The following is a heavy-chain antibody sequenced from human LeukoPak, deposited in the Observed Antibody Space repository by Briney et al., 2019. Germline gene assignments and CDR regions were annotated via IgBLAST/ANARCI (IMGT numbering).Heavy chain of an antibody. CDR2: ISSSSGTI. CDR3: AIHTGGFDY. Sequence: GGSLRLSCAASGFPFSSYTMNWVRQAPGKGLEWVSYISSSSGTIYYADSVKGRFTISRDNSKNTLYLQMNSLRAEDTAVYYCAIHTGGFDYWGQGTLVTVSS. J-gene: IGHJ4*02. CDR1: GFPFSSYT. D-gene: IGHD5-18*01. V-gene: IGHV3-48*01.